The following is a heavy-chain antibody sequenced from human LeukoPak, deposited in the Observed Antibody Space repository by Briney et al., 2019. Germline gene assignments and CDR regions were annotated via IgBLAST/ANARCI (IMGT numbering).Heavy chain of an antibody. D-gene: IGHD1-14*01. CDR2: IEKDGSGK. J-gene: IGHJ4*02. Sequence: GGSLRLSCAASGFDISRYWMSWVRQAPGKGLEWVANIEKDGSGKYYVDSAKGRFTISRDNTNNSLYLQMNSLRAEDTAVYYCARAITSVDSYWGQGTLVTVSS. V-gene: IGHV3-7*04. CDR1: GFDISRYW. CDR3: ARAITSVDSY.